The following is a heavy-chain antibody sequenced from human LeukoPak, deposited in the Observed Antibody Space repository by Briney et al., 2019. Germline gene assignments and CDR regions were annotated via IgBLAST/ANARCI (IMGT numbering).Heavy chain of an antibody. J-gene: IGHJ4*02. CDR2: VYYSGNT. D-gene: IGHD2-8*01. V-gene: IGHV4-59*01. CDR1: GGAISTYY. CDR3: ARVGNGHFDY. Sequence: SETLSLTCIVSGGAISTYYWSWIRQPPGKRLEWIGYVYYSGNTNYNPSLKSRVTISIDTSKNQFSLKLSSVTAADTAVYYCARVGNGHFDYWGQGALVTVSS.